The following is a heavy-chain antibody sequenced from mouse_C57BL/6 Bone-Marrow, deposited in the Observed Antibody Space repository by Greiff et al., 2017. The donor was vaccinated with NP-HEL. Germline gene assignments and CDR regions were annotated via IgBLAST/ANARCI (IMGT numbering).Heavy chain of an antibody. CDR3: VRLYYDYDRGYAMDY. J-gene: IGHJ4*01. Sequence: EAGGGLVQPKGSLKLSCAASGFSFNTYAMNWVRQAPGKGLEWVARIRSKSNNYATYYADSVKDRFTISKDDSESMLYLQMNNLKTEDTAMYYCVRLYYDYDRGYAMDYWGQGTSVTVSS. V-gene: IGHV10-1*01. CDR2: IRSKSNNYAT. CDR1: GFSFNTYA. D-gene: IGHD2-4*01.